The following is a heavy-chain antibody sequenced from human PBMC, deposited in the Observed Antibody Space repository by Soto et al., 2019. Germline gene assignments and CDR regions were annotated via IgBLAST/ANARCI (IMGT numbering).Heavy chain of an antibody. CDR3: ARVGSSYPRIYYYYYYIDV. CDR2: INHSGST. Sequence: PSETLSLTCAVYGGSFSGYYWSWIRQPPGKGLEWIGEINHSGSTNYNPSLKSRVTISVDTSKNQFSLKLSSVTAADTAVYYCARVGSSYPRIYYYYYYIDVWAKGTTVTVSS. D-gene: IGHD6-6*01. J-gene: IGHJ6*03. V-gene: IGHV4-34*01. CDR1: GGSFSGYY.